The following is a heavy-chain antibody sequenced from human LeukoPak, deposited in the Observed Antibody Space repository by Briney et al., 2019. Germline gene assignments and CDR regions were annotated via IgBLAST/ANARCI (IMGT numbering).Heavy chain of an antibody. CDR3: ARVRCSGGSCYSTLWFDP. CDR2: IIPIFGTA. Sequence: GASVKVSCKASGGTFSSYAISWVRQAPGQGLEWMGGIIPIFGTANYAQKFQGRVTITADESTSTAYMELSSLRSEDTAVYYCARVRCSGGSCYSTLWFDPWGQGTLVTVSS. CDR1: GGTFSSYA. V-gene: IGHV1-69*13. D-gene: IGHD2-15*01. J-gene: IGHJ5*02.